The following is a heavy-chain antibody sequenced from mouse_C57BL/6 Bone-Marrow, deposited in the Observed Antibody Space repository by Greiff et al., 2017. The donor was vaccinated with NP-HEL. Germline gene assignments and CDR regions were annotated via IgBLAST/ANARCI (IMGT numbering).Heavy chain of an antibody. D-gene: IGHD2-4*01. CDR3: ARAPYYDYDGAMDY. CDR2: TLPNNGGT. J-gene: IGHJ4*01. Sequence: EVQLQQSGPYLAQPGEEGKRAGESSGYTFTDYYMNWVKLSHGQSLERTGDTLPNNGGTGYNQKFKGKATLTVDKSSGTAYMELRSLTSEDSAVYYCARAPYYDYDGAMDYWGQGTSVTVSS. CDR1: GYTFTDYY. V-gene: IGHV1-26*01.